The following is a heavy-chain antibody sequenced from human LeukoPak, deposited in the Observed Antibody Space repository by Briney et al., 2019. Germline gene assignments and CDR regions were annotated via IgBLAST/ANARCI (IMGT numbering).Heavy chain of an antibody. J-gene: IGHJ5*02. V-gene: IGHV3-30*02. CDR1: GFTFSSYG. CDR2: IRYDGSNK. D-gene: IGHD3-9*01. Sequence: GGSLRLSCAASGFTFSSYGMHWVRQAPGKGLEWVAFIRYDGSNKYYADSVKGRFTISRDNSKNTLYLQMNSLRAEDTAVYYCAKDNGILTGYSNWFDPWGQGTLVTVSS. CDR3: AKDNGILTGYSNWFDP.